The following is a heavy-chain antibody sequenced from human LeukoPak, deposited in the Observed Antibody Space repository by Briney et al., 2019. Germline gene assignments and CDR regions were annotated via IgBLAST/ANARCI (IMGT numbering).Heavy chain of an antibody. Sequence: GGSLRLSCAASGFTLSDYWMNWVRQAPGKGPVWVSHISPDGRNIAYADSVKGRFTVSRHSLKNTLYLQMNSLRVGDTAVYYCVRDGGGTSPYDCWGQGTLVTVSS. CDR3: VRDGGGTSPYDC. CDR1: GFTLSDYW. D-gene: IGHD1-7*01. V-gene: IGHV3-74*01. CDR2: ISPDGRNI. J-gene: IGHJ4*02.